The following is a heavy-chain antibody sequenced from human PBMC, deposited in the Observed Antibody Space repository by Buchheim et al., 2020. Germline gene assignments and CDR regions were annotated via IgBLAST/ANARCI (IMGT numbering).Heavy chain of an antibody. J-gene: IGHJ4*02. V-gene: IGHV4-61*01. D-gene: IGHD4-23*01. CDR1: GGSVSSGSYY. Sequence: QVQLQESGPGLVKPSETLSLTCTVSGGSVSSGSYYWSWIRQPPGKGLEWIGYIYYSGSTNYNPSLKSRVTISVDTSKNQFSLKLSSVTAADTAVYYCARDLEGYGGTSSLDYWGQGTL. CDR3: ARDLEGYGGTSSLDY. CDR2: IYYSGST.